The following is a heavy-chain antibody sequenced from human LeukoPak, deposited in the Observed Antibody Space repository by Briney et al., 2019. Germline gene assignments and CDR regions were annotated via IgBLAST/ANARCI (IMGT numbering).Heavy chain of an antibody. CDR2: IYYSGRA. Sequence: KTSETLSLTCTVSGGSISSYYWGWIRQPPGKGLEWIGDIYYSGRANYNPSVKSRVTISLDTSKNQFSLKLRSVTAADTAVYYCARHRFGELDYWGQGTLVTVSS. V-gene: IGHV4-59*01. D-gene: IGHD3-10*01. CDR3: ARHRFGELDY. CDR1: GGSISSYY. J-gene: IGHJ4*02.